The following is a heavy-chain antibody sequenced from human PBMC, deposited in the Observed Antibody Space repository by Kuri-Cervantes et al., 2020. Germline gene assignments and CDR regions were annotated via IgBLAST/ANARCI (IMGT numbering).Heavy chain of an antibody. CDR3: GRTPRGDYAEYYFDF. CDR2: VKEDGSEK. CDR1: GFTFSSYW. J-gene: IGHJ4*02. V-gene: IGHV3-7*01. Sequence: GESLKISCAASGFTFSSYWMTWVRHIPGRGLEWVATVKEDGSEKYYVDSVKGRFAISRDNARKSVYLQMSSLRVEDTAVYFCGRTPRGDYAEYYFDFWGQGVLVTVSS. D-gene: IGHD4-17*01.